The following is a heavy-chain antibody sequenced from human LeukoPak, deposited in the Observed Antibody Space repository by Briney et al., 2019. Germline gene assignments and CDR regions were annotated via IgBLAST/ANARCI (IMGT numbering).Heavy chain of an antibody. V-gene: IGHV4-30-2*01. D-gene: IGHD6-13*01. CDR1: GGSISSYS. Sequence: PSETLSLTCTVSGGSISSYSWSWIRQPPGKGLEWIGYIYHSGSTYYNPSLKSRVTISVDRSKNQFSLKLSSVTAADTAVYYCARGNAAAGQFDYWGQGTLVTVSS. CDR3: ARGNAAAGQFDY. J-gene: IGHJ4*02. CDR2: IYHSGST.